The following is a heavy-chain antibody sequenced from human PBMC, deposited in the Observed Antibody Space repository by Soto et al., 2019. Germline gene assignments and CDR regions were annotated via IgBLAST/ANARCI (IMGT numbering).Heavy chain of an antibody. D-gene: IGHD6-13*01. CDR1: GYTFTSYG. V-gene: IGHV1-18*01. CDR3: ARESSSSSYNYYSYSMDV. J-gene: IGHJ6*03. CDR2: ISAYNGNT. Sequence: QVQLVQSGAEVKKPGASVKVSCKASGYTFTSYGIGWVRQAPGQGLEWMGWISAYNGNTNYAQKLQGRVTMTTDTSTSTAYMELRSLRSDDPAVYYCARESSSSSYNYYSYSMDVWGKGTTVTVSS.